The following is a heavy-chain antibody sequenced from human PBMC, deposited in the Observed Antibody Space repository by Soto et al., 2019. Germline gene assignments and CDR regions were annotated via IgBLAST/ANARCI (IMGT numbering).Heavy chain of an antibody. J-gene: IGHJ4*02. CDR1: GGSISSYY. D-gene: IGHD3-22*01. V-gene: IGHV4-59*01. CDR3: ARVDSSGSYFDS. CDR2: IYYTGST. Sequence: QVQLQESGPGLVKPSETLSLTCTVSGGSISSYYWSWIRQPPGKGLEWIAYIYYTGSTNYNPSLTGRXXLXAXTSKNQFSRKLGSVTAADTAMYYCARVDSSGSYFDSWGQGTLVTVSS.